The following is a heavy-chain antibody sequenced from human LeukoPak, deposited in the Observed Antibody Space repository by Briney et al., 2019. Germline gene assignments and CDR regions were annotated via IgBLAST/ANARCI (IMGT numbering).Heavy chain of an antibody. Sequence: GGSLRLSCVASGFTFSSYAMNWVRQAPGKGLEWVSFISGSGDTTYYADSVKGRFTISRDNSKNTLYLQMNSLRAEDTAVYYCAKSRGESRGASNYWGQGTLVTVSS. CDR3: AKSRGESRGASNY. V-gene: IGHV3-23*01. CDR2: ISGSGDTT. J-gene: IGHJ4*02. CDR1: GFTFSSYA. D-gene: IGHD1-26*01.